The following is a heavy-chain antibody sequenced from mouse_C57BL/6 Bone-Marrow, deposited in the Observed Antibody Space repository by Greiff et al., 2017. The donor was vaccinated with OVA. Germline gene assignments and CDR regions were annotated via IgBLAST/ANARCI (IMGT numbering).Heavy chain of an antibody. CDR3: TRRPVGFDY. CDR2: IDPETGGT. J-gene: IGHJ2*01. CDR1: GYTFTDYE. V-gene: IGHV1-15*01. Sequence: SGAELVRPGASVTLSCKASGYTFTDYEMHWVKQTPVHGLEWIGAIDPETGGTAYNQKFKGKAILTADKSSSTAYMELRSLTSEDSAAYYGTRRPVGFDYWGQGTTLTVSS.